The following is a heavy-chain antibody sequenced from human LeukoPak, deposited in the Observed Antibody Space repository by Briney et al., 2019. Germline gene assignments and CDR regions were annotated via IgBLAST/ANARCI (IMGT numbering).Heavy chain of an antibody. CDR2: INSDGSST. Sequence: GESLRLSCAASGFTFRIYWMHWVRQATGKGLVWVSRINSDGSSTCYADSVKGRFTISRDNAKNTLYLQMNSLRAEDTAVYYCARAPFDYWGQGTLVTVSS. CDR1: GFTFRIYW. V-gene: IGHV3-74*01. J-gene: IGHJ4*02. CDR3: ARAPFDY.